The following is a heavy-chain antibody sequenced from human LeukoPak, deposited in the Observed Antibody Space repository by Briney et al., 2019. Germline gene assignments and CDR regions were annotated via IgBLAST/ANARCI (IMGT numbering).Heavy chain of an antibody. D-gene: IGHD3-22*01. V-gene: IGHV3-23*01. CDR3: AKDLRPYYYDSSGYFDY. J-gene: IGHJ4*02. Sequence: GGSLRLSCAASGFTFSSYAMSWVRQAPGKGLEWVSAISGSGGSTYYADSVKGRFTIPRDNSKNTLYLQMNSLRAEDTAVYYCAKDLRPYYYDSSGYFDYWGQGTLVTVSS. CDR1: GFTFSSYA. CDR2: ISGSGGST.